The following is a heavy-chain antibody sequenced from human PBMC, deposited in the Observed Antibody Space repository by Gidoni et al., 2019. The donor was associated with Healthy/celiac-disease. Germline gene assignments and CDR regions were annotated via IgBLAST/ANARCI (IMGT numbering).Heavy chain of an antibody. J-gene: IGHJ4*02. Sequence: ELQLVELGGGLVQLGGSLRLTFAASGFTFRGYEMNWVRQAPGKGLEWVSYISSSGSTIYYADSVKGRFTISRDNAKNSLYLQMNSLRAEDTAVYYCARDGDPYYYDSSGPFDYWGQGTLVTVSS. D-gene: IGHD3-22*01. V-gene: IGHV3-48*03. CDR3: ARDGDPYYYDSSGPFDY. CDR1: GFTFRGYE. CDR2: ISSSGSTI.